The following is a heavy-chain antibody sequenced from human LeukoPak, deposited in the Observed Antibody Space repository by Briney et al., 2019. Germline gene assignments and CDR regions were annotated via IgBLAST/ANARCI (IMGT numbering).Heavy chain of an antibody. J-gene: IGHJ4*02. CDR3: ARPVAAAGTDGYFDY. D-gene: IGHD6-13*01. CDR1: GYSFTSYW. CDR2: IYPGDSDT. V-gene: IGHV5-51*01. Sequence: GESLKISCKGSGYSFTSYWIGWLRQMPGKGLEWMGIIYPGDSDTRYSPSFQGQVTISADKSISTAYLQWSSLKASDTAMYYCARPVAAAGTDGYFDYWGQGTLVTVSS.